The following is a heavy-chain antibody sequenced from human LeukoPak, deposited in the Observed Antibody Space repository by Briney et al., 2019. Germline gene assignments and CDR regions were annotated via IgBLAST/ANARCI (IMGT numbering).Heavy chain of an antibody. J-gene: IGHJ4*02. Sequence: GGSLRLSCAASGFTVSSNYMSWVRQAPGKGLEWVSVIYAGGSTYYADSVKGRFTISRDNAKNSLYLQMNSLRAEDTAVYYCARDLYSSSFSNWGQGTLVTVSS. CDR1: GFTVSSNY. CDR3: ARDLYSSSFSN. CDR2: IYAGGST. V-gene: IGHV3-66*01. D-gene: IGHD6-6*01.